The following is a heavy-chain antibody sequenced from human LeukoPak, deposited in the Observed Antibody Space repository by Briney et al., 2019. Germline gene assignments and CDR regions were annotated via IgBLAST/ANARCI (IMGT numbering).Heavy chain of an antibody. CDR1: GFTVSSNY. D-gene: IGHD2-15*01. J-gene: IGHJ6*02. V-gene: IGHV3-66*01. CDR3: ARDQYFAVTATPLYYYYGMDV. Sequence: GGSLRLSCAASGFTVSSNYMSWVRQAPGKGLEWVSVIYSGGSTYYADSVKGRFTISRDNSKNTLYLQMNSLRAEDTAVYYCARDQYFAVTATPLYYYYGMDVWGQGTTVTVSS. CDR2: IYSGGST.